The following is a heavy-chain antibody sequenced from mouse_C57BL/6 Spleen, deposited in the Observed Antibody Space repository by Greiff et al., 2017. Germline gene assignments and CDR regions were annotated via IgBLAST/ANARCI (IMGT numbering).Heavy chain of an antibody. CDR3: ARDYGSRGDYCDY. J-gene: IGHJ2*01. Sequence: EVQRVESGAELVKPGASVKLSCTASGFNIKDYYMHWVKQRTEQGLEWFGRIDPEDGETKYAPKFQGKATITADTSSNTAYLQLSSLTSEDTAVYYCARDYGSRGDYCDYWGQGTTLTVSS. D-gene: IGHD1-1*01. CDR2: IDPEDGET. CDR1: GFNIKDYY. V-gene: IGHV14-2*01.